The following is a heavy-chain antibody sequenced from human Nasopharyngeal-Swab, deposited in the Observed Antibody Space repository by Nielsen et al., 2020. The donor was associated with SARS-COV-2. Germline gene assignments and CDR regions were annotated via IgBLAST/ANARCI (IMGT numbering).Heavy chain of an antibody. CDR1: GGSISSYY. J-gene: IGHJ3*02. CDR3: ARDGGQWAFDI. CDR2: IYYSGST. D-gene: IGHD6-19*01. V-gene: IGHV4-59*13. Sequence: SETLSLTCTVSGGSISSYYWSWIRQPPGKGLEWIGYIYYSGSTNYNPSLKSRVTISVDTSKNQFSLKLSSVTAADTAVYYCARDGGQWAFDIWGQGTMVTVSS.